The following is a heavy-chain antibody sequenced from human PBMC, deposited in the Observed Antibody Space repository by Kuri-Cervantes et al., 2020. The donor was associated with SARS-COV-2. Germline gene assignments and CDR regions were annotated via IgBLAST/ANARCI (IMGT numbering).Heavy chain of an antibody. CDR1: GYSFTSYW. V-gene: IGHV5-51*01. Sequence: KVSCKGSGYSFTSYWIGWVRQMPGKGLEWMGIIYPGDSETRYSPSFQGQVTISADKSISTAYLQWSSLKASDTAMYYCARQSRGATATVTTDYYYYGMDVWGQGTTVTVS. D-gene: IGHD4-17*01. J-gene: IGHJ6*02. CDR2: IYPGDSET. CDR3: ARQSRGATATVTTDYYYYGMDV.